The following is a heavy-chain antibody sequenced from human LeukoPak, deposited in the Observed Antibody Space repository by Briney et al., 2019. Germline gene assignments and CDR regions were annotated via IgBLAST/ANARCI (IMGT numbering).Heavy chain of an antibody. V-gene: IGHV5-51*01. D-gene: IGHD2-2*02. Sequence: GESLKISCKGSGYSFTSYWIGWVRQMPGKGLEWMGIIYPGDSDTRYSPSFQGQVTVSADKSISTAYLQWSSLKASDTAMYYCARQKRYCTTTSCYSPDTFDIWGQGTMVTVSS. CDR3: ARQKRYCTTTSCYSPDTFDI. J-gene: IGHJ3*02. CDR2: IYPGDSDT. CDR1: GYSFTSYW.